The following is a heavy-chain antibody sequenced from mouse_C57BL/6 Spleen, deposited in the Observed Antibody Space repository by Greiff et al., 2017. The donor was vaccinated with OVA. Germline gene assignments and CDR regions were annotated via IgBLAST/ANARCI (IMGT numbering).Heavy chain of an antibody. V-gene: IGHV8-12*01. J-gene: IGHJ4*01. Sequence: QVTLKACGPGILQPSQTLSLTCSFSGFSLSTSGMGVSWIRQPSGKGLEWLAHIYWDDDKRYNPSLKSRLTISKDTSRNQVFLKITSVDTADTATYYCARRAGSLGGLYALDYWGQGTSVTVSS. CDR3: ARRAGSLGGLYALDY. CDR1: GFSLSTSGMG. CDR2: IYWDDDK. D-gene: IGHD1-1*02.